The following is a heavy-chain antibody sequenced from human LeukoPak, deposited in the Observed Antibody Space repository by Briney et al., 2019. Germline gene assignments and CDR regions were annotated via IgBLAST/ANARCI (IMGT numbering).Heavy chain of an antibody. CDR2: INYSGST. Sequence: SETLSLTCTVSGGSISNSYGNWIRQSPGKGLEWIGYINYSGSTNYNPSLKSRVTISVDTSKEQLSLKLSSVTAADTAVYFCARDPLSTNDFDIWGQGTMVTVSS. CDR3: ARDPLSTNDFDI. J-gene: IGHJ3*02. D-gene: IGHD1-1*01. CDR1: GGSISNSY. V-gene: IGHV4-59*01.